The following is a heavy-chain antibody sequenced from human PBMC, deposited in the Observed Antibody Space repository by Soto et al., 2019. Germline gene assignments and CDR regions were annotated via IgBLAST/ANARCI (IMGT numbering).Heavy chain of an antibody. J-gene: IGHJ4*02. CDR3: ARHTEAAAVTGLYFDY. CDR2: IYPGDSDT. Sequence: PGESLKISCKGSGYSFTSYWIGWVRQMPGKGLEWMGIIYPGDSDTRYSPSFQGQVTISADKSISTAYLQWSSLKASDTAMYYCARHTEAAAVTGLYFDYWGLGTLVTGSS. CDR1: GYSFTSYW. D-gene: IGHD6-13*01. V-gene: IGHV5-51*01.